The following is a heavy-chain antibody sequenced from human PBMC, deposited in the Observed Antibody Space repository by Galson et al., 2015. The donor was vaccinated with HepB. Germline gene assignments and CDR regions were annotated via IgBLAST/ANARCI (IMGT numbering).Heavy chain of an antibody. D-gene: IGHD3-3*01. V-gene: IGHV3-30-3*01. Sequence: SLRLSCAASGFTFSSFAMHWVRQAPGKGLEWVAVISYDGSNKYYADSVKGRFTISRDNSKNTLFLQMNSLRTEDTAVFFCARAPYYDIWSAQDRMFYFDYWGQGTLVTVSS. CDR2: ISYDGSNK. J-gene: IGHJ4*02. CDR1: GFTFSSFA. CDR3: ARAPYYDIWSAQDRMFYFDY.